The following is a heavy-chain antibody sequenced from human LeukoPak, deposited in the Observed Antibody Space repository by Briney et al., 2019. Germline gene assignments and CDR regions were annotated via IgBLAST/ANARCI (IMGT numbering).Heavy chain of an antibody. J-gene: IGHJ4*02. Sequence: GGSLRLSCAASGFIFSDYYMTWIRQTLGKGLEWLSYISDSGSTINYADSVKGRLTISRDNAKKSLFLQMNSLRAEDTAVYYCAIYYDSSGSIDHWGQGTLVTVSS. V-gene: IGHV3-11*01. CDR3: AIYYDSSGSIDH. CDR1: GFIFSDYY. D-gene: IGHD3-22*01. CDR2: ISDSGSTI.